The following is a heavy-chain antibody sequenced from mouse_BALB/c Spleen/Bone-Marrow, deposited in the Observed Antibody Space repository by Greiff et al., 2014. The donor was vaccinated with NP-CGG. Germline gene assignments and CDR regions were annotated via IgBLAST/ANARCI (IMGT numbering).Heavy chain of an antibody. CDR2: ISLNSNNYAT. Sequence: VQLKESGGGLVKPGGSMKLSCVASGFTFSNYWMNWVRQSPEKGLEWVAEISLNSNNYATHYAVTVKGRFTISREDSTSSGYLQMNNLRAEYTGSYYCTSGFAYWGQGTLVTVSA. CDR3: TSGFAY. CDR1: GFTFSNYW. V-gene: IGHV6-6*02. J-gene: IGHJ3*01.